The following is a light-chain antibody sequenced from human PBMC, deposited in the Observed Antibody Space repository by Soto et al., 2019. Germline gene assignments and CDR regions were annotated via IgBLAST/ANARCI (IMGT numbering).Light chain of an antibody. J-gene: IGLJ1*01. CDR3: SSYTSSSTNYV. V-gene: IGLV2-14*01. CDR2: EVS. Sequence: QSALTQPASVSGSPGQSITISCTGTSSDVGGYNYVSWYQQHPGKAPKLMIYEVSNRPSGVSNRFSGSKSGNTASLTISGLQDDDEADYYCSSYTSSSTNYVFGTGTKVTFL. CDR1: SSDVGGYNY.